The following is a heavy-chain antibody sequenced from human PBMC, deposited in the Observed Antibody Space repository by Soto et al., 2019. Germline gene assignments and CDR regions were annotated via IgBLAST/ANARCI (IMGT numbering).Heavy chain of an antibody. Sequence: QVQVVQSGDEVKKPGASVKVSCKASGYTFTNYGFSWVRQAPGQGLEWMGWISDYNGNTKYAEKFQGRVTMTTDTSTSTAHMELRSLRSDETAVYYCAREGQAPYYYYGMDVWGQGTAVTVSS. CDR3: AREGQAPYYYYGMDV. J-gene: IGHJ6*02. CDR2: ISDYNGNT. V-gene: IGHV1-18*01. CDR1: GYTFTNYG.